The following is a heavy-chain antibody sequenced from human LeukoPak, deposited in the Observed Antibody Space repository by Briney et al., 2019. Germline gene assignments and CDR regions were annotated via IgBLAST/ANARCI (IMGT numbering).Heavy chain of an antibody. J-gene: IGHJ6*03. CDR2: IIPIFGTA. V-gene: IGHV1-69*01. Sequence: ASVKVSCKASGGTFSSYAISWVRQAPGQGLEWMGGIIPIFGTANYAQKFQGRVTITADESTSTAYMELSSLRSEDTAVYYCARGYDSSGNIYMDYMDVWGKGTTVTISS. CDR1: GGTFSSYA. CDR3: ARGYDSSGNIYMDYMDV. D-gene: IGHD3-22*01.